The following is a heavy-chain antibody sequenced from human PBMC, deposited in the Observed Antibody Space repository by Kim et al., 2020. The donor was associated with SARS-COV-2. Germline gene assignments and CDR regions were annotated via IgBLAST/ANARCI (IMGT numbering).Heavy chain of an antibody. V-gene: IGHV4-34*01. J-gene: IGHJ4*02. D-gene: IGHD3-22*01. CDR3: ARGRYYDSSGYYYFFDY. Sequence: LKSRVTISVATSKNQFSLKLSSVTAADTAVYYCARGRYYDSSGYYYFFDYWGQGTLVTVSS.